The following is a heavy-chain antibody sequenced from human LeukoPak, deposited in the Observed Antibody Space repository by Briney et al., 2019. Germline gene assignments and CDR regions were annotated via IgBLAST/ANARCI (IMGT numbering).Heavy chain of an antibody. CDR1: GGSISSYY. CDR3: ARVNYSYGSGSYSWFGP. J-gene: IGHJ5*02. V-gene: IGHV4-59*01. Sequence: SETLSLTCTVSGGSISSYYWSWIRQPPGKGLEWIGYIYYSGSTNYNPSLKSRVTISVDTSKNQFSLKLSSVTAADTAVYYCARVNYSYGSGSYSWFGPWGQGTLVTVSS. D-gene: IGHD3-10*01. CDR2: IYYSGST.